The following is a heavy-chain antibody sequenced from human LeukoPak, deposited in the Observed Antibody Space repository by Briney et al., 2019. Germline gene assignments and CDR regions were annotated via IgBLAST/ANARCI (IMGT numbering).Heavy chain of an antibody. J-gene: IGHJ4*02. D-gene: IGHD2-2*01. V-gene: IGHV1-8*01. CDR3: AKDSEDIVVVPAAMGEQAFDY. CDR1: GYTFTSYD. CDR2: MNPNSGNT. Sequence: ASVKVSCKASGYTFTSYDINWVRQATGQGLEWMGWMNPNSGNTGYAQKFQGRVTMTRNTSISTAYMELSSLRAEDTAVYYCAKDSEDIVVVPAAMGEQAFDYWGQGTLVTVSS.